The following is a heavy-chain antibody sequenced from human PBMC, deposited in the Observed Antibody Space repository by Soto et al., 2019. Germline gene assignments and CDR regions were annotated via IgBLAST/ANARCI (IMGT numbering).Heavy chain of an antibody. CDR1: GGTFSSYA. V-gene: IGHV1-69*13. J-gene: IGHJ4*02. CDR3: AAGDSSDTGDH. Sequence: ASVKVSCKASGGTFSSYAISWVRQVPGKGLEWMGGTTAILGTRDYAQKFQGRMTITSDESTTTSYMELNSLTSDDTAVYYCAAGDSSDTGDHWGQGTLVTVSS. D-gene: IGHD5-18*01. CDR2: TTAILGTR.